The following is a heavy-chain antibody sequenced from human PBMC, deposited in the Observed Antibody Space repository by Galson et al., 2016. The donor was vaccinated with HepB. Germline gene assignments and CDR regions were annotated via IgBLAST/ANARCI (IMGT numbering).Heavy chain of an antibody. CDR1: GYTFTTYA. Sequence: SVKVSCKASGYTFTTYALHWVRLAPGQRLEWMGWINAGNGYTGYSQNFQDRVTFTRDTSATTTYMELSSLRSEDTAVYYWARDLDGSGNVHFDYWGQGTLVTVSS. CDR3: ARDLDGSGNVHFDY. CDR2: INAGNGYT. D-gene: IGHD3-10*01. V-gene: IGHV1-3*01. J-gene: IGHJ4*02.